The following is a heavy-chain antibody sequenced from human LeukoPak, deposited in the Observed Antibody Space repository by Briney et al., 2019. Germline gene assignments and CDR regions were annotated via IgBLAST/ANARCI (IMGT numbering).Heavy chain of an antibody. V-gene: IGHV3-15*01. Sequence: GGSLRLSCEVSGTTFRNALMTWVRQAPGKGLEWVGRIKSKPDGGTTDYAAPVKGRFTISRDDSQNTLYLQMSSLKSEDTAVYYCSTAGSNWGQGTLVSVSS. CDR3: STAGSN. J-gene: IGHJ1*01. CDR2: IKSKPDGGTT. CDR1: GTTFRNAL.